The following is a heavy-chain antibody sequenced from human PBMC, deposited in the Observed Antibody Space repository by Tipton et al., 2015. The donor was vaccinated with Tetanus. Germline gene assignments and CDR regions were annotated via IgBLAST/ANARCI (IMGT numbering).Heavy chain of an antibody. CDR1: GGSISDYY. V-gene: IGHV4-4*07. CDR2: IYISGKT. CDR3: ARDGWGLTNWFDP. Sequence: LVKPTETLSLTCTVSGGSISDYYWSWIRQPAGKGLEWIGRIYISGKTYYNPSLKSRVTISVDTSKNQFSLKLSSVTAADTAVYYCARDGWGLTNWFDPWGQGTLVTVSS. D-gene: IGHD7-27*01. J-gene: IGHJ5*02.